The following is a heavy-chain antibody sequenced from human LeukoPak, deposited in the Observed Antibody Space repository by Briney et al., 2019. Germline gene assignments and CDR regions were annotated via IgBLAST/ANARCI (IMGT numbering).Heavy chain of an antibody. CDR3: ARGSYDYVWGSYRYGGACFDY. CDR2: INHSGST. D-gene: IGHD3-16*02. CDR1: GGSFSGYY. Sequence: PSGTLSLTCAVYGGSFSGYYWSWIRQPPGKGLEWIGEINHSGSTNYNPSLKSRVTISVDTSKNQFSLKLSSVTAADTAVYYCARGSYDYVWGSYRYGGACFDYWGQGTLVTVSS. V-gene: IGHV4-34*01. J-gene: IGHJ4*02.